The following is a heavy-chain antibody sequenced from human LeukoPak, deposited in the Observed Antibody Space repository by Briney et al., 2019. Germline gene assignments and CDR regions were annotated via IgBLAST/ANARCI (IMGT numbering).Heavy chain of an antibody. J-gene: IGHJ5*02. CDR2: IYHSGST. Sequence: SETLSLTCSVSGYSISSDYYWGWIRQPPGKGLDWIGSIYHSGSTHYNPSLKSRVTISVDTSKNQFSLKLSSVTAADTAVYYCARSVGYCSGGSCYFPYFDPWGQGTLVTASS. D-gene: IGHD2-15*01. CDR3: ARSVGYCSGGSCYFPYFDP. V-gene: IGHV4-38-2*01. CDR1: GYSISSDYY.